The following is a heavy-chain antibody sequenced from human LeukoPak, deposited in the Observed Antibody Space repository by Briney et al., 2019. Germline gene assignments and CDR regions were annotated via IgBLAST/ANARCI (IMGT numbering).Heavy chain of an antibody. V-gene: IGHV1-69*13. CDR2: TIPIFGTA. J-gene: IGHJ4*02. CDR1: GGTFSSYA. Sequence: SVKVSCKASGGTFSSYAISWVRQAPGQGLEWMGGTIPIFGTANYAQKFQGRVTITADESTSTAYMELSSLRSEDTAVYYCAKDQGPGYFDYWGQGTLVTVSS. CDR3: AKDQGPGYFDY.